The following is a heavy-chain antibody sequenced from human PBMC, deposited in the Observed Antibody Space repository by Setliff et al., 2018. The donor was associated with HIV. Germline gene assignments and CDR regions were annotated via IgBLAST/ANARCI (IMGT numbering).Heavy chain of an antibody. CDR3: ARYRRDDYYLTAYFDS. D-gene: IGHD1-26*01. CDR1: GGSLNTGTYY. Sequence: SETLSLTCTVSGGSLNTGTYYWSWIRQPAGKVLEWIGHIYITEDTDCNPSLKSRVTISVDTSKNQFSLKLSSLTAADTAVYYCARYRRDDYYLTAYFDSWGQGTLVTVSS. J-gene: IGHJ4*02. V-gene: IGHV4-61*09. CDR2: IYITEDT.